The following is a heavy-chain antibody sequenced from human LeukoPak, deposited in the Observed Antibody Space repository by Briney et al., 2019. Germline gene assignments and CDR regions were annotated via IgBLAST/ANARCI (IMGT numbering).Heavy chain of an antibody. D-gene: IGHD3-3*01. V-gene: IGHV1-69*06. CDR1: GGSFTNNA. CDR2: ILPIFGTA. J-gene: IGHJ4*02. CDR3: TRGKGFVGHFDF. Sequence: ASVKVSCKVSGGSFTNNAISWVRQAPGQGPEWMGRILPIFGTAEYAERFQGRLTLTADKSTTTAYIELTSLKIEDTALYFCTRGKGFVGHFDFWGQGTLVTVSS.